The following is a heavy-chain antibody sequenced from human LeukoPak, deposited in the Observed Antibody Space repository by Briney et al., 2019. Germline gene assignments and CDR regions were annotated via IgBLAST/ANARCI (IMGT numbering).Heavy chain of an antibody. D-gene: IGHD6-13*01. CDR3: ARAPPGGAAAGTYYFDY. CDR2: INPNSGGT. CDR1: GYTFTGYY. V-gene: IGHV1-2*02. J-gene: IGHJ4*02. Sequence: ASVKVSRKASGYTFTGYYMHWVRQAPGQGLEWMGWINPNSGGTNYAQKFQGRVTMTRDTSISTAYMELSRLRSDDTAVYYCARAPPGGAAAGTYYFDYWGQGTLVTVSS.